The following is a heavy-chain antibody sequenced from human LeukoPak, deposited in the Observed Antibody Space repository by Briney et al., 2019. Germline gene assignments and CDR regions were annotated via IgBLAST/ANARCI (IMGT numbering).Heavy chain of an antibody. CDR2: IYHNGNT. CDR3: ARAPYDFWSGYYGGLYFDY. Sequence: PSETLSLTCAVSGYSISSGYYWGWIRQPPRKGLEWIGSIYHNGNTYYNPSLKSRVTISVDTSKNEFSLKLSSVTAADTAVYYCARAPYDFWSGYYGGLYFDYWGQGTLVTVSS. J-gene: IGHJ4*02. D-gene: IGHD3-3*01. V-gene: IGHV4-38-2*01. CDR1: GYSISSGYY.